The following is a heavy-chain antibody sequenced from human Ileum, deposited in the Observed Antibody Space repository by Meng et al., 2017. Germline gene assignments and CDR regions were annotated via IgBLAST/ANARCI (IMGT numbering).Heavy chain of an antibody. CDR3: TRGGFGYSVPFDF. CDR2: SYYDGSS. Sequence: QVQLHESGPGLGKPSQTLSLTCRVSGASLSTGGYYWGWIRQQTGKGLEWIGYSYYDGSSYYNPSLKSRPIISLDASKSQFSLRLTSMTAADTAIYYCTRGGFGYSVPFDFWGQGTLVTVSS. D-gene: IGHD5/OR15-5a*01. V-gene: IGHV4-31*03. CDR1: GASLSTGGYY. J-gene: IGHJ4*02.